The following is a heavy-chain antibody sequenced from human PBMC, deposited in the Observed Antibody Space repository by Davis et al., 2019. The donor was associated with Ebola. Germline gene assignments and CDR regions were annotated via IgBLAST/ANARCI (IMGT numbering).Heavy chain of an antibody. J-gene: IGHJ4*02. V-gene: IGHV5-51*01. CDR1: GYGFTNYW. D-gene: IGHD2-2*01. CDR3: ARQGTTSWDS. CDR2: LFPDDSDA. Sequence: KVSCKGSGYGFTNYWIGWVRQMPGKGLEWMGFLFPDDSDATYIPSFQGQVTFSVDKSIRTAYLHWNSLKASDTATYYCARQGTTSWDSWGQGTLVTVSS.